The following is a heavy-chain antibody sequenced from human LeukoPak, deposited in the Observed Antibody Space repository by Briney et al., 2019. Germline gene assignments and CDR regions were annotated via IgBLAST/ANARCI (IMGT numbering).Heavy chain of an antibody. J-gene: IGHJ4*02. D-gene: IGHD6-19*01. V-gene: IGHV3-21*01. CDR1: GFTFSIYS. CDR2: ISSSSNSI. CDR3: ARELVAVSDTVGDF. Sequence: GGSLRLSCAASGFTFSIYSMNWVRQAPGKGLEWVSSISSSSNSINHADSVKGRFTISRDNAKNSLYLQMNSLRAEDTAVYYCARELVAVSDTVGDFWGQGTLVTVSS.